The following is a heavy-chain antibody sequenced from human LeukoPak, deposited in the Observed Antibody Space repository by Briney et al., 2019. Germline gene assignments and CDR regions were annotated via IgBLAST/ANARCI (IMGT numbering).Heavy chain of an antibody. CDR2: ISSSSSYI. D-gene: IGHD6-19*01. Sequence: GGSLRLSCAASGFTFSSYSMNWVRQAPGKGLEWVSSISSSSSYIYYADSVKGRFTISRDNAKNSLYLQMNSLRAEDTAVYYCARQDSGGWYGSFDYWGQGTLVTVSS. V-gene: IGHV3-21*01. CDR1: GFTFSSYS. CDR3: ARQDSGGWYGSFDY. J-gene: IGHJ4*02.